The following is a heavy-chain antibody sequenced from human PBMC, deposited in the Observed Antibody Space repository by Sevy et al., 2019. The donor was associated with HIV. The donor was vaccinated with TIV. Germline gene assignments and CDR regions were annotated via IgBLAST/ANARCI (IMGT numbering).Heavy chain of an antibody. D-gene: IGHD6-13*01. Sequence: GGSLRLSCAASGFTFSSYAMSWVRQAPGKGLEWVSAISGSGGSTYYADPVKGRFTISRDNSKNTLYLQMNSLRAEDTAVYYCAKDLKRQQLVYDYWGQGTLVTVSS. CDR3: AKDLKRQQLVYDY. V-gene: IGHV3-23*01. CDR2: ISGSGGST. J-gene: IGHJ4*02. CDR1: GFTFSSYA.